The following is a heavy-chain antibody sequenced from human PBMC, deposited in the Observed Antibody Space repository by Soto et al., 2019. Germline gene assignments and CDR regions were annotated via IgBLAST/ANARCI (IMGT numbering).Heavy chain of an antibody. CDR1: GGSISSSSYY. CDR3: ARHTPYYGSGSSDFDY. J-gene: IGHJ4*02. Sequence: PSETLSLTCTVSGGSISSSSYYWGWIRQPPGKGLEWIGSIYYSGSTYYNPSLKSRVTISVDTSKNQFSLKLSSVTAADTAVYYCARHTPYYGSGSSDFDYWGQGTLVTVSS. V-gene: IGHV4-39*01. D-gene: IGHD3-10*01. CDR2: IYYSGST.